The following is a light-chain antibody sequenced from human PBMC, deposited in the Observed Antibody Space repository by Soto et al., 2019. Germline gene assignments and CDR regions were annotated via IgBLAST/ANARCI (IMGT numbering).Light chain of an antibody. CDR1: QSVSSN. CDR3: QQYNTWPIT. J-gene: IGKJ5*01. V-gene: IGKV3-15*01. Sequence: EIVMTQSPATLSVSPGETAPLSCRASQSVSSNLGWYQQKPGQAPRLLIYGASTRATGIPARFSGSGSGTEFTLTISSLQSEDFAVYSCQQYNTWPITFGQGTRLEIK. CDR2: GAS.